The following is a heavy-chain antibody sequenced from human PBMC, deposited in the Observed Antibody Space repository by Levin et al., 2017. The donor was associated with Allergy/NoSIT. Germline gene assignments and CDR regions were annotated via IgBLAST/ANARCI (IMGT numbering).Heavy chain of an antibody. J-gene: IGHJ3*02. CDR1: GFTFDDYA. V-gene: IGHV3-9*01. Sequence: GGSLRLSCAASGFTFDDYAMHWVRQAPGKGLEWVSGISWNSGSIGYADSVTGRFTISIANAKNSLYLQLNSLRTEDTALYYCSSDYFGLPDALESWGKGARVIVSS. D-gene: IGHD2-15*01. CDR3: SSDYFGLPDALES. CDR2: ISWNSGSI.